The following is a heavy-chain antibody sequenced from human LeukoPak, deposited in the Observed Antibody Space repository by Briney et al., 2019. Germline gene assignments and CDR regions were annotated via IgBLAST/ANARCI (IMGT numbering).Heavy chain of an antibody. CDR1: GYTFTSYY. Sequence: ASVKVSCKASGYTFTSYYMHWVRQAPGQGLEWMGIINPSGGSTSYAQKFQGRVTMTRDTSKNQFSLKLSSVTAADTAVYYCARHMVRGVNDAFDIWGQGTMVTVSS. V-gene: IGHV1-46*01. D-gene: IGHD3-10*01. CDR3: ARHMVRGVNDAFDI. CDR2: INPSGGST. J-gene: IGHJ3*02.